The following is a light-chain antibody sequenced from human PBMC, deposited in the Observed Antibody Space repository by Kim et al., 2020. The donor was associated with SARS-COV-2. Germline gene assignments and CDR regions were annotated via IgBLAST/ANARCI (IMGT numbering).Light chain of an antibody. J-gene: IGLJ3*02. CDR3: SSYTTSSTWV. V-gene: IGLV2-14*03. CDR1: SSDLYDSDS. Sequence: QSALTQPASVSASPGQSITISCTGISSDLYDSDSVSWYQQHPGKAPKFMIYDVSCRPSGVSSRFSGSKSGDTASLTISGLQADDEADYYCSSYTTSSTWVFGGGTQLTVL. CDR2: DVS.